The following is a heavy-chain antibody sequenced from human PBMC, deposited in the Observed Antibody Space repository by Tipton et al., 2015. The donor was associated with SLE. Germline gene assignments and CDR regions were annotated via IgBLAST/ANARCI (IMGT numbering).Heavy chain of an antibody. Sequence: SLRLSCAASGFTFSSYAMSWVRQAPGKGLEWVSAISGSGGSTYYADSVKGRFTISRDNSKNTLYLQMNSLRAEDTAVYYCAKPRGIFGVADAEYFQHWGQGTLVTVSS. D-gene: IGHD3-3*01. V-gene: IGHV3-23*01. J-gene: IGHJ1*01. CDR3: AKPRGIFGVADAEYFQH. CDR1: GFTFSSYA. CDR2: ISGSGGST.